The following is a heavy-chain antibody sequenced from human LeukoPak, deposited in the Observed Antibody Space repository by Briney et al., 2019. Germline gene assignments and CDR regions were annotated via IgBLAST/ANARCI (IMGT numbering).Heavy chain of an antibody. V-gene: IGHV4-34*01. CDR1: GGSFSGYY. J-gene: IGHJ4*02. CDR2: INHSGST. CDR3: ARRVGGYNYSYFDY. D-gene: IGHD5-24*01. Sequence: SETLSLTCAVYGGSFSGYYWSWIRQPPGKGLEWIGEINHSGSTNYNPSLKSRVTISVDTSKNQFSLKLSSVTAADTAVYYCARRVGGYNYSYFDYWGQGTLVTVSS.